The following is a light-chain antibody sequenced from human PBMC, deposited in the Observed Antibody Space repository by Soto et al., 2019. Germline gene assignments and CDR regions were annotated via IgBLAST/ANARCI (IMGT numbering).Light chain of an antibody. CDR3: QSYDSNLGGSIVV. J-gene: IGLJ2*01. Sequence: QSVLTQPPSVSGAPGQRVTISCTGSSSNIGAGSDVHWYQQFPGAAPKLLIFANNNRPSGVPDRFSGSKSGTSASLAITGLQAEDEAHYYCQSYDSNLGGSIVVFGEGTKLTVL. CDR1: SSNIGAGSD. V-gene: IGLV1-40*01. CDR2: ANN.